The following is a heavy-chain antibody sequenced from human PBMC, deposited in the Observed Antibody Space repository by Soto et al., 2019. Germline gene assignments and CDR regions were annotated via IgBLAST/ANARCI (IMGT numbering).Heavy chain of an antibody. CDR3: AKGVVREPAYFDY. D-gene: IGHD3-10*01. J-gene: IGHJ4*02. CDR1: GFTFSVFA. CDR2: ISYDGRNE. V-gene: IGHV3-30*18. Sequence: QVQMVESGGGVAQPGRSLRLSCTVSGFTFSVFAMYWVRQAPGKGLEWVALISYDGRNEDFAESVRGRFTISRDNSKNTLYLDMNSLSAEDSAVYFCAKGVVREPAYFDYWGQGTLVTVSA.